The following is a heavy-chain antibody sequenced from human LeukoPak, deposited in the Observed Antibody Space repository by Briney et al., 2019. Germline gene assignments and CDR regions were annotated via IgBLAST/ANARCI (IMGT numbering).Heavy chain of an antibody. CDR2: IYYSGST. D-gene: IGHD6-19*01. J-gene: IGHJ6*03. CDR3: ARVPVAGFYYYYYMDV. CDR1: GGSISSYY. Sequence: SETLSLTCTVSGGSISSYYWSWIRQPPGKGLEWIVYIYYSGSTNYNPSLKSRVTISVDTSKNQFSLKLSSVTAADPAGYFCARVPVAGFYYYYYMDVWGKGTTVTVSS. V-gene: IGHV4-59*01.